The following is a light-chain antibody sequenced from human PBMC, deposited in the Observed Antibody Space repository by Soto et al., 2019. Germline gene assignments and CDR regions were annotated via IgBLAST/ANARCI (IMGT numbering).Light chain of an antibody. J-gene: IGLJ2*01. CDR2: DVS. V-gene: IGLV2-14*01. CDR1: HSDVGGYDY. Sequence: QSALTQPASVSGSPGQSITMSCTGTHSDVGGYDYVSWYQQHPGKAPKLMIYDVSIRPSGVSDRFSGSKSGNTASLTISGLQTEDEAYYYCSAYTSSTAVIFGGGTKLTVL. CDR3: SAYTSSTAVI.